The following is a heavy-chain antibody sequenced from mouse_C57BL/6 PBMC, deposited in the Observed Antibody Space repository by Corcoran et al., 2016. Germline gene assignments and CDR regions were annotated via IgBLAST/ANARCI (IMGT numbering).Heavy chain of an antibody. CDR1: GYTFTSYD. J-gene: IGHJ4*01. V-gene: IGHV1-85*01. Sequence: QVQLQQSGPELVKPGASVKLSCKASGYTFTSYDINWVKQRPGQGLEWIGWIYPRDGSTKYNEKFKGKATLTVDTSSSTAYMELHSLTSEDSAVYFCARDDYDYDRYYAMDYWGQGTSVTVSS. D-gene: IGHD2-4*01. CDR2: IYPRDGST. CDR3: ARDDYDYDRYYAMDY.